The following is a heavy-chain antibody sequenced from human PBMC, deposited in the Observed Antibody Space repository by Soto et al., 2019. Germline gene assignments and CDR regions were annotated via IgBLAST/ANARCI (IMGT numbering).Heavy chain of an antibody. CDR1: GGSISSGGYS. V-gene: IGHV4-30-2*01. CDR3: ASGQQLVRNY. Sequence: QLQLQESGSGLVKPSQTLSLTCAVSGGSISSGGYSWSWIRQPPGKGLEWIGYSYHSGSTYYNPSLNSRVTISVDRSKNQFSLKLSFVTAADTAVYYCASGQQLVRNYWGQGTLVTVSS. CDR2: SYHSGST. D-gene: IGHD6-13*01. J-gene: IGHJ4*02.